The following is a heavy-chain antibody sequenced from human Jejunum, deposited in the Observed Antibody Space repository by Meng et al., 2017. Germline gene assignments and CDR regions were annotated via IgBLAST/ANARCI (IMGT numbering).Heavy chain of an antibody. Sequence: GESLKISCAASGFSSYWMHWVRQGPGEGLEWVSRLNTDGRITFYADSVKGRFTISRDNAKNTVYLQMDSLTAEDTAVYYCAGGRGGYGYDAFDIWGQGTMVTVSS. V-gene: IGHV3-74*01. J-gene: IGHJ3*02. CDR3: AGGRGGYGYDAFDI. CDR1: GFSSYW. CDR2: LNTDGRIT. D-gene: IGHD5-18*01.